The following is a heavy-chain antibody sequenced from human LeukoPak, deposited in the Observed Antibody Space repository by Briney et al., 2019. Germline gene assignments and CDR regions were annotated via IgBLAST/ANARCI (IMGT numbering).Heavy chain of an antibody. CDR2: INHSGST. V-gene: IGHV4-34*01. D-gene: IGHD3-22*01. J-gene: IGHJ4*02. Sequence: PSETLSLTCAVYGGSFSGYYWSWIRQPPGKGLEWIGEINHSGSTNYNPSLKSRVTISVDTSKNQFSLKLSSVTAADTAVYYCARGKPRRITMIVVAYRPIHFDHWGQGTLVTVSS. CDR1: GGSFSGYY. CDR3: ARGKPRRITMIVVAYRPIHFDH.